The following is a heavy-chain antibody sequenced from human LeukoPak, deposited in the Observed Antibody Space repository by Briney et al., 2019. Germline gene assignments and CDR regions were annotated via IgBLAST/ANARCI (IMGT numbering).Heavy chain of an antibody. D-gene: IGHD3-22*01. CDR2: INPNSGGT. Sequence: ASVKVSCKASGYTFTGYYMHWVRQAPGQGLEWMGWINPNSGGTNYAQKFQGRVTMTRDTSISTAYMELSRLRSDDTAVYYCARVKYYYHSSGPKDYWGQGTLVTVSS. CDR3: ARVKYYYHSSGPKDY. V-gene: IGHV1-2*02. CDR1: GYTFTGYY. J-gene: IGHJ4*02.